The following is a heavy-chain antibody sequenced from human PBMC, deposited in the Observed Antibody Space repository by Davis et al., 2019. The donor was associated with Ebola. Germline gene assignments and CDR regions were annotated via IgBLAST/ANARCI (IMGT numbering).Heavy chain of an antibody. J-gene: IGHJ4*02. CDR1: GYTFTGYN. V-gene: IGHV1-2*06. CDR3: ARGHNYGFEY. D-gene: IGHD5-18*01. Sequence: ASVKVSCKASGYTFTGYNVHWVRQAPGQGLEWMGRIITSSGGTNYAQKFQGRVTMTGDTSISTVYMELSRLTSDDTAVYYCARGHNYGFEYWGQGTLVTVSS. CDR2: IITSSGGT.